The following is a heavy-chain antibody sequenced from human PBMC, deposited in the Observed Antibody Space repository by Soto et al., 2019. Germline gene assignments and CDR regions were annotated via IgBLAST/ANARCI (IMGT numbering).Heavy chain of an antibody. CDR3: AREFNGGSETYWVALLGY. J-gene: IGHJ4*02. D-gene: IGHD3-10*01. V-gene: IGHV3-33*01. CDR1: GFTFSTYG. Sequence: QVQLVESGGGVVQPGRSLRLSCAASGFTFSTYGMHWVRQAPGKGLEWVAVIWDDESKKYYGDSVKGRFTISRDNSKNTLYLHMNRLRVEYTDVYSCAREFNGGSETYWVALLGYWGQGTVVTVSS. CDR2: IWDDESKK.